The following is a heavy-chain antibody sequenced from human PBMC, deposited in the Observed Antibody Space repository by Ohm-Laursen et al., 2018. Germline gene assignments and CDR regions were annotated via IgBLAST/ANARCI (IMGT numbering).Heavy chain of an antibody. CDR3: ARFGVNHGMDV. CDR2: ISSSGGTT. Sequence: GSLRLSCAASGFTFSNYAMNWVRQAPGKGLEWVSAISSSGGTTYYADSVKGRFTISRDNSKNTLYLQMSSLRAEDTAVYYCARFGVNHGMDVWGQGTTVTVSS. D-gene: IGHD3-16*01. J-gene: IGHJ6*02. V-gene: IGHV3-23*01. CDR1: GFTFSNYA.